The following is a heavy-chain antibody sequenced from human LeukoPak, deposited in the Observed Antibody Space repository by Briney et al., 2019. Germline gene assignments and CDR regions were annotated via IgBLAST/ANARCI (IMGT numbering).Heavy chain of an antibody. J-gene: IGHJ4*02. Sequence: PSETLSLTCTVSGGSLNSSSYYWGWIRQPPGKGLEWIGSIYYSGRTYYNPSLRSRATIFVDTSKNQFSLKLNSVTAADTAGYYCARSQATAMVSDYWGQGTLVTVSS. CDR3: ARSQATAMVSDY. D-gene: IGHD2-2*01. CDR2: IYYSGRT. V-gene: IGHV4-39*01. CDR1: GGSLNSSSYY.